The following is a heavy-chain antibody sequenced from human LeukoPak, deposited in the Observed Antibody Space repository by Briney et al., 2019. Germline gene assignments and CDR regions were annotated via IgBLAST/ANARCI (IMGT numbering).Heavy chain of an antibody. CDR3: AADNRANDFWSGYYAFDI. J-gene: IGHJ3*02. V-gene: IGHV1-58*02. Sequence: ASVKVSCKASGFTFTSSAMQWVRQARGQRLEWIGWIVVGSGNTNYAQKFQERVTITRDMSTSTAYMELRSLRSEDTAVYYCAADNRANDFWSGYYAFDIXGQGTMVTVS. CDR1: GFTFTSSA. D-gene: IGHD3-3*01. CDR2: IVVGSGNT.